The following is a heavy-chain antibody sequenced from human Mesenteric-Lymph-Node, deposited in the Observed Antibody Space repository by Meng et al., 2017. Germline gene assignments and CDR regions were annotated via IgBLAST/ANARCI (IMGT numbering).Heavy chain of an antibody. Sequence: GESLKISCAASGFTVSSNYMSWVRQAPGKGLEWVSVIYSGGSTYYADSVKGRFTISRDNAKNSLYLQMNSLRAEDTAVYYCARDHPDYYDSSGYYRSIDYWGQGTLVTVSS. CDR3: ARDHPDYYDSSGYYRSIDY. J-gene: IGHJ4*02. CDR2: IYSGGST. D-gene: IGHD3-22*01. V-gene: IGHV3-66*01. CDR1: GFTVSSNY.